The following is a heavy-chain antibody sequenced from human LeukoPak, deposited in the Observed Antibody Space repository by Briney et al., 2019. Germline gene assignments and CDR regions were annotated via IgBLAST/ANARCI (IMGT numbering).Heavy chain of an antibody. CDR3: ARDRRPGLLWFGELAY. CDR2: IYYSGST. V-gene: IGHV4-61*01. Sequence: SETLSLTCTVSGGSVSSGSYYWSWIRQPPGKGLEWIGYIYYSGSTNYNPSLKSRVTISVDTSKNQFSLKLSSVTAADTAVYYCARDRRPGLLWFGELAYWGQGTLVTVSS. CDR1: GGSVSSGSYY. D-gene: IGHD3-10*01. J-gene: IGHJ4*02.